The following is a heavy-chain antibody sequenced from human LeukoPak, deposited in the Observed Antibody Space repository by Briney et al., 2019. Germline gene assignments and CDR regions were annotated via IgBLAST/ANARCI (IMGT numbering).Heavy chain of an antibody. D-gene: IGHD6-6*01. CDR3: ARDQEYSSSSPYYYYYYMDV. J-gene: IGHJ6*03. V-gene: IGHV4-4*07. CDR2: INTSGST. CDR1: GGSIIGNN. Sequence: SETLSSTAPDPGGSIIGNNGGWFGRPAGKERKGIGRINTSGSTNYNPFLKSRVTMSVDTSKNQFSLKLSSVTAADTAVYYCARDQEYSSSSPYYYYYYMDVWGKGTTVTVSS.